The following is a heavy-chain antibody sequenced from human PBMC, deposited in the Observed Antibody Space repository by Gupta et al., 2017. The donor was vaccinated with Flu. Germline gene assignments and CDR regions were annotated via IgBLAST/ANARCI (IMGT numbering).Heavy chain of an antibody. J-gene: IGHJ5*02. Sequence: FSDYDMHWVRQAPGKGLEWVAVISYDGSKRSYADSVKGRFTISRDNSKNTLYVQMNRLRAEDTAVYYCAKAGYISTWYLASWGQGTLVTVSS. CDR1: FSDYD. CDR3: AKAGYISTWYLAS. D-gene: IGHD6-13*01. CDR2: ISYDGSKR. V-gene: IGHV3-30*18.